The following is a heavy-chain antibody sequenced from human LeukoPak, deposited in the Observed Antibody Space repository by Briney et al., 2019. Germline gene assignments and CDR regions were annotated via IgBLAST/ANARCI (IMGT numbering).Heavy chain of an antibody. CDR2: ISFDGTNK. J-gene: IGHJ4*02. D-gene: IGHD6-13*01. CDR3: ARDMGRAWYGPPDY. CDR1: GFTFSHYA. V-gene: IGHV3-30*03. Sequence: GGSLRLSCAASGFTFSHYAMHWVRQAPGKGLEWVAVISFDGTNKFYADSVKGRFRIARDNSKNTLYLQMNSLRAEDTAVYFCARDMGRAWYGPPDYWGQGTLVTVSS.